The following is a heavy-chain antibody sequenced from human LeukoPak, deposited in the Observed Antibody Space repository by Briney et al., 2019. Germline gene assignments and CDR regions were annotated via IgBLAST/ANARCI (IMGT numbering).Heavy chain of an antibody. CDR2: INHSGST. V-gene: IGHV4-34*01. CDR1: GGSFSGYY. CDR3: ARVIRRGFGEIFIDY. D-gene: IGHD3-10*01. Sequence: SETLSLTCAVYGGSFSGYYWSWIRQPPGKGLEWIGEINHSGSTNYNPSLKSRVTISVDTSKNQFSLKLSSVTAADTAIYYCARVIRRGFGEIFIDYWGQGTLVTVSS. J-gene: IGHJ4*02.